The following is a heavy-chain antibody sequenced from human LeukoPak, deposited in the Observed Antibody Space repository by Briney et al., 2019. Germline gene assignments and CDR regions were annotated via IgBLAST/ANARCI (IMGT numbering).Heavy chain of an antibody. CDR1: GGSFSGYY. V-gene: IGHV4-34*01. J-gene: IGHJ6*02. CDR3: ARQGLDVVVGPVDNYNYGMDV. D-gene: IGHD2-2*03. Sequence: SETLSLTCAVYGGSFSGYYWSWIRQPPGKGLEWIGEINHSGSTNYNPSLKSRVTISVDTSKNQFSLKLSSVTAADTAVYYCARQGLDVVVGPVDNYNYGMDVWGQGTTVTVSS. CDR2: INHSGST.